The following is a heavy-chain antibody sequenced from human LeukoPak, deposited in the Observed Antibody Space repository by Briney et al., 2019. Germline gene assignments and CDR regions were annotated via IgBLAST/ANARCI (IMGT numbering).Heavy chain of an antibody. D-gene: IGHD4-11*01. CDR3: AKDLSSTVKSPDAFDI. CDR1: GFTFSDYY. CDR2: ISSSGSTI. J-gene: IGHJ3*02. Sequence: GGSLRLSCAASGFTFSDYYMSWIRQAPGKGLEWVSYISSSGSTIYYADSVKGRFTISRDNAKNSLYLQMNSLRAEDMALYYCAKDLSSTVKSPDAFDIWGQGTMVTVSS. V-gene: IGHV3-11*01.